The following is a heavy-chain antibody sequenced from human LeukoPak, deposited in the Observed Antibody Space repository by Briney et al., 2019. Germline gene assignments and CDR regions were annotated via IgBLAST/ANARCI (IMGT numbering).Heavy chain of an antibody. V-gene: IGHV4-59*01. Sequence: PSETLSLTCTVSGGSISSYYWSWIRHPPGKGLERIWYICYSGSTNYNPSLKSRVTISVDTSKNQFSLKLSSVTAADTAVYYCAGNYYDSSGDIWVDYWGQGTLVTVSS. CDR2: ICYSGST. CDR3: AGNYYDSSGDIWVDY. CDR1: GGSISSYY. J-gene: IGHJ4*02. D-gene: IGHD3-22*01.